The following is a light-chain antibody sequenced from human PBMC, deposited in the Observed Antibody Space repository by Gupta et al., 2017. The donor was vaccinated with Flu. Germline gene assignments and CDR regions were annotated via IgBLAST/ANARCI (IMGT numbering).Light chain of an antibody. J-gene: IGKJ1*01. Sequence: RATLSCRASQSVSSRYLAWYQQKPGQAPRLLIYGASSTATGIPDRFSGSGSGTDFTLTITRLESEDFTVYCCQQYADSPPWTFGQGTRVDIK. CDR2: GAS. CDR1: QSVSSRY. V-gene: IGKV3-20*01. CDR3: QQYADSPPWT.